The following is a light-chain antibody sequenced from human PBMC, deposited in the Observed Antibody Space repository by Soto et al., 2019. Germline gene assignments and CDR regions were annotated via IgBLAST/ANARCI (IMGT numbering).Light chain of an antibody. V-gene: IGLV2-14*03. J-gene: IGLJ1*01. Sequence: QSALTQPASVSGSPGQSIAISCTGTSSDVGGYDYVSWYQQLPGKAPKLMIYDVNNRPSGASNPFSGSKSGNTASLTISGLQAEDDADYYCSSDTSSSTHVFGTGTKLTVL. CDR2: DVN. CDR3: SSDTSSSTHV. CDR1: SSDVGGYDY.